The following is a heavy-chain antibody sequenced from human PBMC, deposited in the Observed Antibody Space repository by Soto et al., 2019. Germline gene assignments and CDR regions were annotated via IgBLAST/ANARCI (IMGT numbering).Heavy chain of an antibody. CDR3: ARGYRGVVDV. J-gene: IGHJ6*02. D-gene: IGHD2-15*01. V-gene: IGHV3-74*01. CDR2: IKSDAITT. Sequence: EVQLVESGGGLIQPGGSLRLSCVASGFNFNDYWMHWVRQAPVKGLVWVSRIKSDAITTASADSVKGRFTISRDNAKNTLYLQMNDPRPEDTGVYYCARGYRGVVDVWGQGTTVTVSS. CDR1: GFNFNDYW.